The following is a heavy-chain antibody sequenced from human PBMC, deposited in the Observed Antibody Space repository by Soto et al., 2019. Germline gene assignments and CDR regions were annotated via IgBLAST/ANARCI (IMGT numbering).Heavy chain of an antibody. J-gene: IGHJ4*02. CDR1: GFTFSGYS. CDR3: ARDLASATGTFDY. D-gene: IGHD1-1*01. V-gene: IGHV3-21*02. Sequence: EVQLVESGGGLVKPGGSLRLSCAGSGFTFSGYSMNWVRQAPGKGLEWVSSISSSSNNMYYADSVKGRFTMFRDNAKNSLYLQMNSLRVNDTAVYYCARDLASATGTFDYWGQGTLVTVSS. CDR2: ISSSSNNM.